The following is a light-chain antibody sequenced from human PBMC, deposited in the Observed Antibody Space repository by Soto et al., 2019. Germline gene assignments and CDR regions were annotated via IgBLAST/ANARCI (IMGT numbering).Light chain of an antibody. CDR2: EVS. J-gene: IGLJ2*01. Sequence: ALTQPPSASGSPGQSVTISCTGTSSDVGGYNYVSWYQQHPGKAPKLMIYEVSQRPSGVPDRFSGSKSGNTASLTVSGLQAEDEADYYCSSYAGSDNLVFGGGTKLTVL. CDR1: SSDVGGYNY. CDR3: SSYAGSDNLV. V-gene: IGLV2-8*01.